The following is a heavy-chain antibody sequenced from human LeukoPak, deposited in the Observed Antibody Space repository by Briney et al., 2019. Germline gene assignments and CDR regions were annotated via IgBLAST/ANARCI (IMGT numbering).Heavy chain of an antibody. CDR2: IRSKAYGGTT. J-gene: IGHJ6*02. CDR3: SRLGLTTGYYYTVWTS. CDR1: GFTFGDYA. V-gene: IGHV3-49*04. Sequence: GGSLRLSCTVSGFTFGDYAMTWARQAPGQGLEWVGFIRSKAYGGTTEYAASVQGRFTISRDDSKNIAYLQMNSLKTEDTAVYYCSRLGLTTGYYYTVWTSGAKGPRSPFP. D-gene: IGHD4/OR15-4a*01.